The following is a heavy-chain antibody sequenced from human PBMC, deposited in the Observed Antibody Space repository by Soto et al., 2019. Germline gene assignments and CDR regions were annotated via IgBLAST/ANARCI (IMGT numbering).Heavy chain of an antibody. V-gene: IGHV1-69*12. CDR2: TIPIFGTA. CDR3: ASHYDSSGYYYRGLDY. Sequence: QVQLVQSGAEVKKPGSSVKVSCKASGGTFSSYAISWVRQAPGKGLEWMGGTIPIFGTADYARKFQGRVTITADESTSTGNMELSSLRSEDTAVYYCASHYDSSGYYYRGLDYWGQGTLVTVSS. J-gene: IGHJ4*02. D-gene: IGHD3-22*01. CDR1: GGTFSSYA.